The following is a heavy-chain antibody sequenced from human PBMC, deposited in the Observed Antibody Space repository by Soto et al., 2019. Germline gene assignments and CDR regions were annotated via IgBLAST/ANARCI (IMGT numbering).Heavy chain of an antibody. V-gene: IGHV1-45*02. J-gene: IGHJ6*02. CDR1: GYTFTYRY. CDR2: ITPFNGNT. CDR3: ASYFGYSGSYHDYYGMDV. Sequence: SVKVSCKASGYTFTYRYLHWVRQAPGQALEWMGWITPFNGNTNYAQKFQDRVTITRDRSMSTAYMELSSLRSEDTAMYYCASYFGYSGSYHDYYGMDVWGQGTTVTVSS. D-gene: IGHD1-26*01.